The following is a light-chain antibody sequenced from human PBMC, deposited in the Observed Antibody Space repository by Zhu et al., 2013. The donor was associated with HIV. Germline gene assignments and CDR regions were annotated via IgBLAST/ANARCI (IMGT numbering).Light chain of an antibody. CDR2: KAS. CDR1: QDISNH. J-gene: IGKJ1*01. CDR3: QQYSSYPWT. Sequence: DIQMTQSPSSLSTSVGDRVTITCQASQDISNHLNWFQQRPGKAPNLLIYKASTLQTDVPSRFSGNGSGTEFTLTINSLQPDDFATYYCQQYSSYPWTFGQGTTVEIK. V-gene: IGKV1-5*03.